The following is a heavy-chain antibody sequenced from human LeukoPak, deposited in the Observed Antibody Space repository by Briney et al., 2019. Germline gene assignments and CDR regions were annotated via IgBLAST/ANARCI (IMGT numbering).Heavy chain of an antibody. Sequence: SETLSLTCTVSGGSIGSYYWGWIRQPPGKGLEWIGSIYYSGSTYYNPSLKSRVTISVDTSKNQFSLKLSSVTAADTAVYYCARSFSPAAISYYYYMDVWGKGTTVNVSS. CDR3: ARSFSPAAISYYYYMDV. CDR1: GGSIGSYY. CDR2: IYYSGST. J-gene: IGHJ6*03. D-gene: IGHD2-2*01. V-gene: IGHV4-39*01.